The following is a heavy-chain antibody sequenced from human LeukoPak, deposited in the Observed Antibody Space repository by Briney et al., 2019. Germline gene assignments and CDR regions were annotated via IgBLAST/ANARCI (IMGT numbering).Heavy chain of an antibody. J-gene: IGHJ3*02. V-gene: IGHV1-69*04. CDR1: GGTFSSYT. D-gene: IGHD6-19*01. CDR2: IIPILGIA. CDR3: ARDRSGYAFDI. Sequence: SVKVSCKASGGTFSSYTISWVRQAPGQGLEWMVRIIPILGIANYAQKFQGRVTITADKSTSTAYMELSSLRSEDTAVYYCARDRSGYAFDIWGQGTMVTVSS.